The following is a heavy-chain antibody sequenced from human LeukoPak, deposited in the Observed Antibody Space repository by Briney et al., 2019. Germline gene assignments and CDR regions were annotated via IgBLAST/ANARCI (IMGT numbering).Heavy chain of an antibody. D-gene: IGHD6-6*01. CDR1: GFSFSTYG. CDR2: IRYDGSNK. CDR3: AKGEYSSSSQVFDY. V-gene: IGHV3-30*02. J-gene: IGHJ4*02. Sequence: GGSLRLPCAASGFSFSTYGMHWVRQAPGKGLEWVAFIRYDGSNKFYADSVKGRFTISRDNSKNTLYLQMNSLRGEDTAVYYCAKGEYSSSSQVFDYWGQGTLVTVSS.